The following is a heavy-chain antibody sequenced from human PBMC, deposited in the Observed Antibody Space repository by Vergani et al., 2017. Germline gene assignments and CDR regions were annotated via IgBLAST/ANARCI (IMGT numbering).Heavy chain of an antibody. D-gene: IGHD3-3*01. V-gene: IGHV3-23*01. Sequence: EVQLLESGGGLVQPGGSLRLSCAASGFTFSSYVMSWVRQAPGKGLEWVSAISGSGGSTYYADSVKGRFTISRDNSKNTLYLQMNSLRAEDTAVYYCAKDLPPDDFWSGYYTCFDYWGQGTLVTVSS. CDR2: ISGSGGST. J-gene: IGHJ4*02. CDR1: GFTFSSYV. CDR3: AKDLPPDDFWSGYYTCFDY.